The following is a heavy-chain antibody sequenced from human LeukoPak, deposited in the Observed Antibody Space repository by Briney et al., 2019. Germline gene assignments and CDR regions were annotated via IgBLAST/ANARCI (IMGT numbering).Heavy chain of an antibody. J-gene: IGHJ3*02. CDR2: IYHSGNT. CDR3: ARQGRSSSSEPFDI. CDR1: GYSITSDYY. Sequence: SETLSLTCAVSGYSITSDYYWGWSRQPPGKGEEWIGSIYHSGNTYYKPSLKSRVTISVNTAKNQFSVKLSSVTDADTAVYYCARQGRSSSSEPFDIWGQGTMVTVSS. V-gene: IGHV4-38-2*01. D-gene: IGHD6-13*01.